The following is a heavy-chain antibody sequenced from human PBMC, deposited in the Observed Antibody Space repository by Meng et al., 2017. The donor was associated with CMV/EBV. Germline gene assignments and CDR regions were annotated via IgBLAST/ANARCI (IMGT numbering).Heavy chain of an antibody. CDR3: ARGVVTMIVVYDP. J-gene: IGHJ5*02. CDR2: IYYSGST. CDR1: GGSISSSSYY. D-gene: IGHD3-22*01. V-gene: IGHV4-39*07. Sequence: QLKLQDSVPGLVKLSEPLSLPCTVSGGSISSSSYYWGSIRQPPGKGLEWIGSIYYSGSTYYNPSLKSRVTISVDTSKNQFSLKLSSVTAADTAVYYCARGVVTMIVVYDPWGQGTLVTVSS.